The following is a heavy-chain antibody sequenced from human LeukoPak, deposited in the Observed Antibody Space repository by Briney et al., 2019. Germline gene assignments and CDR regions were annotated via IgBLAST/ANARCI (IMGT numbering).Heavy chain of an antibody. CDR1: GGSISSHY. Sequence: SETLSLTCTVSGGSISSHYWSWIRQSPGKGLEWIGYIYYSGSTNYNPSLKSRVTISVDTSKNQFSLKLSSVTAADTAVYYCARVSRGSSGYYYYYYYMDVWGKGTTVTISS. J-gene: IGHJ6*03. V-gene: IGHV4-59*11. D-gene: IGHD3-22*01. CDR2: IYYSGST. CDR3: ARVSRGSSGYYYYYYYMDV.